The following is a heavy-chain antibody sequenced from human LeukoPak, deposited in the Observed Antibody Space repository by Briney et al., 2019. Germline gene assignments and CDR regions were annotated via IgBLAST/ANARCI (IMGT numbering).Heavy chain of an antibody. Sequence: SETLSLICTVSGGSISSYYWSWIRQLPGKGLEWIAYIYTSGSTNSNPSLKSRVTISVDTSKNQFSLNLSSVTAADTAVYYCARRWATYYYDSWGQGTPVTVSS. CDR2: IYTSGST. V-gene: IGHV4-4*09. CDR3: ARRWATYYYDS. D-gene: IGHD3-22*01. J-gene: IGHJ4*02. CDR1: GGSISSYY.